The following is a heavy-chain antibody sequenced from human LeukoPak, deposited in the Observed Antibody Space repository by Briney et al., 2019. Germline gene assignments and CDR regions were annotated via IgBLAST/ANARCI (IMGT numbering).Heavy chain of an antibody. Sequence: SETLSLTCTVSGGSISSYYWSWIRQPAGKGLEWIGRIYTSGSTNYNPSLKSRVTMSVDTSKNQFSLKPSSVTAADTAVYYCARDRGIAAAGPDDAFDIWGQGTMVTVSS. D-gene: IGHD6-13*01. CDR2: IYTSGST. CDR1: GGSISSYY. V-gene: IGHV4-4*07. CDR3: ARDRGIAAAGPDDAFDI. J-gene: IGHJ3*02.